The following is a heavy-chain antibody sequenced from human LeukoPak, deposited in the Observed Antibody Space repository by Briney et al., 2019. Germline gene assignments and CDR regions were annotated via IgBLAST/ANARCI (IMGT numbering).Heavy chain of an antibody. CDR1: GFTFSNAW. J-gene: IGHJ6*03. CDR2: IKQDGSEK. D-gene: IGHD3-10*01. V-gene: IGHV3-7*01. Sequence: GGSLRLSCAASGFTFSNAWMSWVRQAPGKGLEWVANIKQDGSEKYYVDSVKGRFTISRDNAKNSLYLQMNSLRAEDTAVYYCARLGSGSSRPYYYYYYMDVWGKGTTVTVSS. CDR3: ARLGSGSSRPYYYYYYMDV.